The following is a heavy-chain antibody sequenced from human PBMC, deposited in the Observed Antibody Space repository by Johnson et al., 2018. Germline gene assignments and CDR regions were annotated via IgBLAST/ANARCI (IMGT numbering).Heavy chain of an antibody. CDR1: GGTFSSYA. V-gene: IGHV1-69*12. D-gene: IGHD5-18*01. CDR3: AGGYVDTGMVTEATHYGMDV. J-gene: IGHJ6*02. Sequence: QVLLVQSGAEVKKPGSSVKVSCKASGGTFSSYAISWVRQAPGQGLEWMGGIIPIFGTANYAQKFQGRVTITADESTSTAYMELSSLRSEDTAVYYCAGGYVDTGMVTEATHYGMDVWGQGTTVTVSS. CDR2: IIPIFGTA.